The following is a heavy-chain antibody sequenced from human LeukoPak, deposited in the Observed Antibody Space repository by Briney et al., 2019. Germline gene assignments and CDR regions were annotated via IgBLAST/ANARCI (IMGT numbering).Heavy chain of an antibody. CDR2: IRSKAYGGTT. Sequence: GGSLRLSCTASGFTFGDYAMTWFRRAPGKGLEWVGLIRSKAYGGTTEYAASVKGRFTISRDDSKSIAYLQMNSLRAEDTAVYYCARSTDYGDYGAPYYFDYWGQGTLVTVSS. D-gene: IGHD4-17*01. V-gene: IGHV3-49*03. CDR3: ARSTDYGDYGAPYYFDY. CDR1: GFTFGDYA. J-gene: IGHJ4*02.